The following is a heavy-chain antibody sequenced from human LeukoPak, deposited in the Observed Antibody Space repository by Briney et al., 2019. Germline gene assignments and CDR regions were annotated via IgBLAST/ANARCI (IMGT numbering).Heavy chain of an antibody. CDR1: GFTFSSFS. CDR3: AKDDRDFWSGYPIDY. J-gene: IGHJ4*02. V-gene: IGHV3-48*04. D-gene: IGHD3-3*01. CDR2: ISSSSNNI. Sequence: GGSLRLSCAASGFTFSSFSMNWVRQAPGKGLEWVSYISSSSNNIYYADSVKGRFTISRDNAQNSLYLQMNSLRAEDTAVYYCAKDDRDFWSGYPIDYWGQGTLVTVSS.